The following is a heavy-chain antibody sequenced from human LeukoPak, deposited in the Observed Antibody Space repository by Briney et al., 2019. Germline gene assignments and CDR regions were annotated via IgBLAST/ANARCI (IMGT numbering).Heavy chain of an antibody. D-gene: IGHD3-16*01. J-gene: IGHJ4*02. CDR1: GFTFSNYS. CDR2: ISTNSDHI. Sequence: GGSLRLSCAASGFTFSNYSMNWVRQAPGKGLEWVSSISTNSDHIYYADSVKGRFTISRDNAKNSLYLQMNSPRAEDSAVYYCATLLFGGDHFDYWGQGTLVTVSS. CDR3: ATLLFGGDHFDY. V-gene: IGHV3-21*01.